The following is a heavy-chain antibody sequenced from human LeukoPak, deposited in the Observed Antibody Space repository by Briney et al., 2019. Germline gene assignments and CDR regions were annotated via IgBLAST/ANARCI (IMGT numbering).Heavy chain of an antibody. CDR2: INWNGGST. CDR1: GFTFSSYG. V-gene: IGHV3-20*04. J-gene: IGHJ4*02. CDR3: AREEGLYNWNSFDY. Sequence: PGGSLRLSCAASGFTFSSYGMSWVRQAPGKGLEWVSGINWNGGSTSYADSVKGRFTISRDNAKKSLYLQLNSLRAEDTAFYYCAREEGLYNWNSFDYWGQGSLVTVSS. D-gene: IGHD1-20*01.